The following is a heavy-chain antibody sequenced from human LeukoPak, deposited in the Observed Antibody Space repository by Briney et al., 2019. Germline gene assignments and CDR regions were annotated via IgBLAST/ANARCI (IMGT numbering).Heavy chain of an antibody. CDR2: IWDDGSQK. J-gene: IGHJ4*02. CDR3: AREERYYDSSGFPLYFDY. CDR1: GFTFTTYG. Sequence: PGRSLRLSCATSGFTFTTYGMAWVRQAPGKGLEWVAFIWDDGSQKYYVDSVKGRFTISRDNSENTLYLEMNTLRAEDSAVYYCAREERYYDSSGFPLYFDYWGQGTLVTVSS. D-gene: IGHD3-22*01. V-gene: IGHV3-33*01.